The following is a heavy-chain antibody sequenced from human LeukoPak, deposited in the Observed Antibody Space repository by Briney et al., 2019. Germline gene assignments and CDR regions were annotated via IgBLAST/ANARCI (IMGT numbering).Heavy chain of an antibody. J-gene: IGHJ5*02. D-gene: IGHD5-18*01. CDR2: IYYSGST. V-gene: IGHV4-39*01. CDR1: GGSISSSSYY. CDR3: ARHYSPVARNWFDP. Sequence: SETLSLTCTVSGGSISSSSYYWGWIRQPPGKGLEWIGSIYYSGSTYYNLSLKSRVTISVDTSKSHFSLTLSSVTAADTAVYYCARHYSPVARNWFDPWGQGTLVIVSS.